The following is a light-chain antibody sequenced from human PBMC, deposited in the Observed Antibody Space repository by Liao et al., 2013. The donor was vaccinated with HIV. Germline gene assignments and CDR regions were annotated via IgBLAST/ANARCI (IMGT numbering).Light chain of an antibody. CDR2: QDS. Sequence: YELTQAPSVSVSPGQTARITCSGGVLGNKYVSWYQHKPGQSPVLVISQDSKRPSGIPERFSGSTSENTATLTITGTQTMDESDYFCQAWDSGAEVLFGGGTKLTVL. V-gene: IGLV3-1*01. J-gene: IGLJ2*01. CDR3: QAWDSGAEVL. CDR1: VLGNKY.